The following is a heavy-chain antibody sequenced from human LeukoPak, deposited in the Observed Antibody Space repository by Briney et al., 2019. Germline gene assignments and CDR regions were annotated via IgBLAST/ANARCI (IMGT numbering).Heavy chain of an antibody. CDR3: ATDPRTDRCSSTSCYGGY. D-gene: IGHD2-2*01. J-gene: IGHJ4*02. V-gene: IGHV1-24*01. CDR1: GGTFSSYA. Sequence: GASVKVSCKASGGTFSSYAISWVRQAPGQGLEWMGGFDPEDGETIYAQKFQGRVTMTEDTSTDTAYMELSSLRSEDTAVYYCATDPRTDRCSSTSCYGGYWGQGTLVTVSS. CDR2: FDPEDGET.